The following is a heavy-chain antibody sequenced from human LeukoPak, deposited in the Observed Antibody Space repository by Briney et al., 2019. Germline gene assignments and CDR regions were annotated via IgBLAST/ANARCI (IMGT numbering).Heavy chain of an antibody. CDR1: GGSISSYY. Sequence: SETLSLTCTVSGGSISSYYWSWIRQPAGQGLELIGRIHTSWSTDYNPSLKIRGTMSVAMAKNQFSLKLRSVTAADTAVYYCAREGSATARPFVSNDYWGQGTLVTVSS. V-gene: IGHV4-4*07. J-gene: IGHJ4*02. CDR2: IHTSWST. CDR3: AREGSATARPFVSNDY. D-gene: IGHD6-6*01.